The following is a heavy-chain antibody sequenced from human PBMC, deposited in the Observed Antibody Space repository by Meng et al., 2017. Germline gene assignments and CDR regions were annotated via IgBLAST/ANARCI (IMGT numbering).Heavy chain of an antibody. V-gene: IGHV2-5*02. CDR3: AHRRGDSREGWFDP. Sequence: QFPLKDSGPTRVKPKQTRTLTCTFSGFSLSHSGVGVDWIRQPPGKALEWLALIYWDYDKRYSPSLKSRLTITKDTSKNQVVLTMTNMDPVDTATYYCAHRRGDSREGWFDPWGQGTLVTVSS. CDR1: GFSLSHSGVG. CDR2: IYWDYDK. J-gene: IGHJ5*02. D-gene: IGHD2-21*02.